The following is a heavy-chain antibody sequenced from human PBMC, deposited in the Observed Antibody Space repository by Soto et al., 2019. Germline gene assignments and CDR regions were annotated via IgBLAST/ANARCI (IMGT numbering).Heavy chain of an antibody. CDR3: ARVPFYSSRFLDP. CDR1: GYMFTKSA. V-gene: IGHV1-46*01. Sequence: ASVKVSCKASGYMFTKSAMHWVRQAPGQGLEWMGIINPSGGSTSYAQKFQGRVTMTRDTSTSTVYMELSSLRSEDTAVYYCARVPFYSSRFLDPWGQGTLVTVSS. J-gene: IGHJ5*02. CDR2: INPSGGST. D-gene: IGHD6-19*01.